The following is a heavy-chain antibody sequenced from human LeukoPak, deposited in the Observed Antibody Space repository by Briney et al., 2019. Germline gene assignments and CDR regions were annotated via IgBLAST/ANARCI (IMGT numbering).Heavy chain of an antibody. Sequence: GGSLRLSCAASGFTFSSYEMNWVRQAPGKGLEWVSYISSSGSTIYYADSVKGRFTISRDNAKNSLYLQMNSLRAEDTAVYYCAREGIAAAAGWFDPWGQGTLVTVSS. D-gene: IGHD6-13*01. V-gene: IGHV3-48*03. CDR1: GFTFSSYE. CDR3: AREGIAAAAGWFDP. CDR2: ISSSGSTI. J-gene: IGHJ5*02.